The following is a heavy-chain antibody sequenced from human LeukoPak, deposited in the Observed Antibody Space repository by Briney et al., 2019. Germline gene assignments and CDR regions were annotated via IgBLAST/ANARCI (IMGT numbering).Heavy chain of an antibody. Sequence: NPSETLSLTCTVSGGSISSYYWSWIRQPPGKGLEWIGYIYYSGTTNYNPSLKSRVTISVDTSKNQFSLKLSSVTAADTAVYYCARRNFGVVIFDPWGQGTLVTVSS. J-gene: IGHJ5*02. V-gene: IGHV4-59*12. CDR3: ARRNFGVVIFDP. CDR1: GGSISSYY. D-gene: IGHD3-3*01. CDR2: IYYSGTT.